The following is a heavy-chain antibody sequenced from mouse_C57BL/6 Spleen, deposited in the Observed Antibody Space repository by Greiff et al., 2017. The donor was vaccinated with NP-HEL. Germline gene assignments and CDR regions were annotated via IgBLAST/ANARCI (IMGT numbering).Heavy chain of an antibody. CDR3: ARSHWYFDV. V-gene: IGHV1-18*01. J-gene: IGHJ1*03. CDR1: GYTFTDYN. CDR2: INPNNGGT. Sequence: EVQVVESGPELVKPGASVKIPCKASGYTFTDYNMDWVKQSHGKSLEWIGDINPNNGGTIYNQKFKGKATLTVDKSSSTAYMELRSLTSEDTAVYYCARSHWYFDVWGTGTTVTVSS.